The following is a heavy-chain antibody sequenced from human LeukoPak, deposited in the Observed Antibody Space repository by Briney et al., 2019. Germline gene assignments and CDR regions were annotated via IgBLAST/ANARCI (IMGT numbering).Heavy chain of an antibody. D-gene: IGHD2-2*01. J-gene: IGHJ3*02. CDR1: GYTFTSYD. Sequence: SVKVSCKASGYTFTSYDINWVRQAPGQGLEWMGGIIPIFGTANYAQKFQGRVTITTDESTSTAYMELSSLRSEDTAVYYCARPRSSPNDAFDIWGQGTMVTVSS. CDR3: ARPRSSPNDAFDI. CDR2: IIPIFGTA. V-gene: IGHV1-69*05.